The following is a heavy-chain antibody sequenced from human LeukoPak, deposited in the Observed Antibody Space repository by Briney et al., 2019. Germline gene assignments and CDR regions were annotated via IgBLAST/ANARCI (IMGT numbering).Heavy chain of an antibody. Sequence: SETLSLTCTVSGGSISSSSYYWGWIRQPPGKGLEWIGSIYYRGSNYYNPSLKSRVTISVDTSKNQFSLKLSSVTAADTAVYYCASFYLGYSNSWLFDYWGQGTLVTVSS. CDR1: GGSISSSSYY. J-gene: IGHJ4*02. V-gene: IGHV4-39*01. CDR3: ASFYLGYSNSWLFDY. CDR2: IYYRGSN. D-gene: IGHD6-13*01.